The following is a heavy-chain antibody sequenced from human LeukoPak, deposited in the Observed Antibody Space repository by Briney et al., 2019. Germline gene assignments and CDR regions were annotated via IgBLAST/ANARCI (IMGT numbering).Heavy chain of an antibody. J-gene: IGHJ6*02. CDR3: ARVVRYCMDV. CDR1: VFTLSIFW. CDR2: INRDGSST. Sequence: GGCLRLSCALSVFTLSIFWMHCVPEAPPKGLVCVLRINRDGSSTSYADSVTGRFTHSRDNANHTLYLQMNSLRADDTDVYYCARVVRYCMDVWRQGTTVTVSS. V-gene: IGHV3-74*01.